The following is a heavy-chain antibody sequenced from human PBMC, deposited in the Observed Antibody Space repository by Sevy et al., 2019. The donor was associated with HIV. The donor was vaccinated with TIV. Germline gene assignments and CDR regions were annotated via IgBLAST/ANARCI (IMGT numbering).Heavy chain of an antibody. CDR2: IIPIFGTA. CDR3: GRVTHCGGDCSIPFSPPYNWFDP. CDR1: GGTFSSYV. D-gene: IGHD2-21*02. J-gene: IGHJ5*02. Sequence: ASVKVSCKASGGTFSSYVISWVRQAPGQGLEWMGRIIPIFGTANYAQKFQGRVTITADESTSTAYMELSSLRSEDTAVYHCGRVTHCGGDCSIPFSPPYNWFDPWGQGTLVTVSS. V-gene: IGHV1-69*13.